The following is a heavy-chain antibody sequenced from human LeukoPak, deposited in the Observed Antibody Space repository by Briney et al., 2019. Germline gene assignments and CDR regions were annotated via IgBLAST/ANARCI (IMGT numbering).Heavy chain of an antibody. CDR1: GFTFNTFH. V-gene: IGHV3-21*06. D-gene: IGHD1-26*01. CDR2: ITSSGTYI. CDR3: ARASGGWDLDY. Sequence: GGSLRLSCAASGFTFNTFHMNWVRQAPGKGLEWVSSITSSGTYITYADSVQGRFTISRDNAKNSLYLQMNSLRVDDTALYYCARASGGWDLDYWGHGTLVTVS. J-gene: IGHJ4*01.